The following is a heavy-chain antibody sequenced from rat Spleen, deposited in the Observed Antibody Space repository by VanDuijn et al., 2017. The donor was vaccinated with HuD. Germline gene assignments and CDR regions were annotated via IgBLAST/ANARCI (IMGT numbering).Heavy chain of an antibody. CDR1: GFTFSNYD. V-gene: IGHV5S23*01. CDR2: ISTGGDNT. J-gene: IGHJ2*01. D-gene: IGHD1-12*01. Sequence: EVQLVESGGGLVQPGRSLKLSCAASGFTFSNYDMAWVRQAPTKGLEWVAYISTGGDNTYYRDSVKGRFTISRDIAKSTLYLQMNSLRSEDTATYYCTRGTYYRHWGQGVMVTVSS. CDR3: TRGTYYRH.